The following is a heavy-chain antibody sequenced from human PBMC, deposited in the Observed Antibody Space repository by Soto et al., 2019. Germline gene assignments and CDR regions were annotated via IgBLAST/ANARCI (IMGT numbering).Heavy chain of an antibody. Sequence: WASVKVSCKASGYTFTSYGISWVRQAPGQGLEWMGWISAYNGNTNYAQKLQGRVTMTTDTSTSTAYMELRSLRSDDTAVYYCARRKGYCSSTSCPYEDYYYYGMDVWGQGTTVTVSS. CDR3: ARRKGYCSSTSCPYEDYYYYGMDV. CDR1: GYTFTSYG. CDR2: ISAYNGNT. J-gene: IGHJ6*02. D-gene: IGHD2-2*01. V-gene: IGHV1-18*04.